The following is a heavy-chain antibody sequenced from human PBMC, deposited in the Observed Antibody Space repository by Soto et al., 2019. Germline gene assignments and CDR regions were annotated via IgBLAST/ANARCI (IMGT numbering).Heavy chain of an antibody. D-gene: IGHD1-7*01. CDR2: INSDGSRI. CDR3: ARAGDWNYVQDF. Sequence: GALRLSCAASGFTFTNYRIHWVRQAPGKGLVWVARINSDGSRINYADSVKGRFTISRDNAKNTVFLQMNSLRDEDSAVYFCARAGDWNYVQDFWGQGTLVTVSS. V-gene: IGHV3-74*01. CDR1: GFTFTNYR. J-gene: IGHJ4*02.